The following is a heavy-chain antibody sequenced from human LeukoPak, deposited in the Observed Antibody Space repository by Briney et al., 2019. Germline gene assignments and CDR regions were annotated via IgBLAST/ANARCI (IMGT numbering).Heavy chain of an antibody. D-gene: IGHD3-10*01. CDR3: ARRYGSVDY. CDR2: ISTSGSTI. CDR1: GFTFSSYE. V-gene: IGHV3-48*03. J-gene: IGHJ4*02. Sequence: GGSLRLSCAASGFTFSSYEMNWVRQAPGKGLDWVSYISTSGSTIYYADSVKGRFTISRDNAKNSLYLQMNSLRAEDTAVYYCARRYGSVDYWGQGTLVTVSS.